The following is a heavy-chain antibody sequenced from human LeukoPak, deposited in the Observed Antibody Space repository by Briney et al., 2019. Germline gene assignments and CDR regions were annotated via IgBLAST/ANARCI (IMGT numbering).Heavy chain of an antibody. CDR1: GYTLTELS. J-gene: IGHJ3*02. CDR3: ATEVDILTGYYKDAFDI. D-gene: IGHD3-9*01. V-gene: IGHV1-24*01. CDR2: FDPEDGET. Sequence: SVKVSCKVSGYTLTELSMHWVRQAPGKGLEWMGGFDPEDGETIYAQKFQGRVAMTEDTSTDTAYMELSSLRSEDTAVYYCATEVDILTGYYKDAFDIWGQGTMVTVSS.